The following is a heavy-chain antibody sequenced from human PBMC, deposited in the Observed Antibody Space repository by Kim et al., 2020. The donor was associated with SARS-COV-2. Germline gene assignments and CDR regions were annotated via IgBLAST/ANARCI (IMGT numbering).Heavy chain of an antibody. Sequence: GGSLRLSCAASGFTFSSYAMTWVRQAPGKGLEWVSPISGSSGSTYYADSVKGRFTISRDNAKNSLYLQMNSPRAEDTAVYYCARAPAIGRDRWALSFDY. V-gene: IGHV3-21*04. CDR3: ARAPAIGRDRWALSFDY. CDR1: GFTFSSYA. J-gene: IGHJ4*01. CDR2: ISGSSGST. D-gene: IGHD2-2*01.